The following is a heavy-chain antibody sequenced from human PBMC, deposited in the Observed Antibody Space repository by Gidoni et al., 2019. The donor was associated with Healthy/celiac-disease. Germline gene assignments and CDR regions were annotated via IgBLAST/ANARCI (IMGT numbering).Heavy chain of an antibody. J-gene: IGHJ4*02. CDR2: IWYDGSNK. Sequence: QVQLVESGGGVVQPGRSLRLSCAASGFTFSSYGMHWVRQAPGKGLEWVAVIWYDGSNKYYADSVKGRFTISRDNSKNTLYLQMNSLRAEDTAVYYCARDIGYGSGSYDYWGQGTLVTVSS. CDR1: GFTFSSYG. CDR3: ARDIGYGSGSYDY. V-gene: IGHV3-33*01. D-gene: IGHD3-10*01.